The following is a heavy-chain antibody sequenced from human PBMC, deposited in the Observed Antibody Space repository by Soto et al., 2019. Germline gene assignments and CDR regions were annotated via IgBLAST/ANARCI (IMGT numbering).Heavy chain of an antibody. Sequence: SVKVSCKSSGGTFSSFINYPINRVLQSLGEGLEWMGGIVPNVGTVNYAQKFRGKVTITADKSTGTAYMELSSLRSEDTALYYCARRDTSGFLRYFDNWGQGTQVTVSS. CDR3: ARRDTSGFLRYFDN. V-gene: IGHV1-69*06. J-gene: IGHJ4*02. CDR2: IVPNVGTV. CDR1: GGTFSSFINYP. D-gene: IGHD3-3*01.